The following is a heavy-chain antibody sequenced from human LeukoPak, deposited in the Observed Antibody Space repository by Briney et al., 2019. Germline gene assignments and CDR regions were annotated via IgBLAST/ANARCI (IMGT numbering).Heavy chain of an antibody. D-gene: IGHD6-19*01. J-gene: IGHJ4*02. CDR3: ARNTVIAVAGIH. CDR2: IYTSGST. Sequence: PSQTLSLTCTVSGGSISSGSYYWSWIRQPAGKGLEWIGRIYTSGSTNYNPSLKSRVTISVDTSKNQFSLKLSSVTAADTAVYYCARNTVIAVAGIHWGQGTLVTVSS. CDR1: GGSISSGSYY. V-gene: IGHV4-61*02.